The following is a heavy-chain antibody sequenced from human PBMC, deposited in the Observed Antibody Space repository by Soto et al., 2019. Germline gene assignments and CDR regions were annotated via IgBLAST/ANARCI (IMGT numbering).Heavy chain of an antibody. D-gene: IGHD4-17*01. CDR2: VYYTGTT. CDR1: GGSISSYF. J-gene: IGHJ4*02. V-gene: IGHV4-59*01. Sequence: QVQLQESGPGLLKPSETLSLTCSVSGGSISSYFYSWVRQPPGKGLEWIGSVYYTGTTDYNPSLKSRVTISVDTYKTQFSLTLRSVAAADSDVAYCARALAEVPRPGDSGGLGTVVTVSS. CDR3: ARALAEVPRPGDS.